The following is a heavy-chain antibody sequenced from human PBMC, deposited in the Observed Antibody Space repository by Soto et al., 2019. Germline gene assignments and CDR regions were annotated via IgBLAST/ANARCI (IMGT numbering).Heavy chain of an antibody. J-gene: IGHJ6*02. D-gene: IGHD5-12*01. CDR1: GYSFNSYW. V-gene: IGHV3-74*01. Sequence: HPWGSLRLSCAASGYSFNSYWMHWVRQAPGKGLVWVSRINSDGSSTSYADYVKGRFTISRDNAKNTLYLQMNSLRAEDTAVYYCARVLFGVDIVATTTDTSWGMDVWGQGTTVTVSS. CDR3: ARVLFGVDIVATTTDTSWGMDV. CDR2: INSDGSST.